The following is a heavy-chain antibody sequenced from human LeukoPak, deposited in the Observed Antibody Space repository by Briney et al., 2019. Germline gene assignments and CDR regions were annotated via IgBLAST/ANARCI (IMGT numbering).Heavy chain of an antibody. Sequence: PGGSLRLSCAASGFTFSSYAMSWVRQAPGKGLEWVSAISGSGGSTYYADSVKGRFTISRDNSKNTLYLQMNSLRAEDTAVYYCARRISDSGSYFDYYYYYYMDVWGKGTTVTISS. J-gene: IGHJ6*03. V-gene: IGHV3-23*01. D-gene: IGHD1-26*01. CDR1: GFTFSSYA. CDR3: ARRISDSGSYFDYYYYYYMDV. CDR2: ISGSGGST.